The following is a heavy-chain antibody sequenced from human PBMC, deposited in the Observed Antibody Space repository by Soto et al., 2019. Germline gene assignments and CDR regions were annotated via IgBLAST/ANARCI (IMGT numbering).Heavy chain of an antibody. CDR3: VRDGTKTLRDWFDP. CDR2: IYATGTT. J-gene: IGHJ5*02. Sequence: ETLSLTCTVSGASISGFYWSWMRKSAGKGLEWIGRIYATGTTDYNPSLKSRVMMSVDTSKKQFSLKLRSVTAADTAVYYCVRDGTKTLRDWFDPWGQGISVTVS. CDR1: GASISGFY. V-gene: IGHV4-4*07. D-gene: IGHD1-1*01.